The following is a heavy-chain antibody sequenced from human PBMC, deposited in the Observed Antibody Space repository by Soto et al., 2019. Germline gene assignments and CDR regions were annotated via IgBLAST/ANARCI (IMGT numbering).Heavy chain of an antibody. Sequence: EVQLLESGGGLVQPGGSLRLSCAASGFTFRSYAMSWVRQAPGKGLEWVSGLSGSGGSTYYADSVKGRFTISRDNSKNTLYMQINSQRADDTAVYYCAKDYGSSSIWRPYFHYWGQGTLVTVSS. J-gene: IGHJ4*02. V-gene: IGHV3-23*01. CDR2: LSGSGGST. D-gene: IGHD6-6*01. CDR1: GFTFRSYA. CDR3: AKDYGSSSIWRPYFHY.